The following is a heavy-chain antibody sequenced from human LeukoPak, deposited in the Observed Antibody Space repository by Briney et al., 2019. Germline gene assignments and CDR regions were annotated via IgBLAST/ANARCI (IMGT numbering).Heavy chain of an antibody. Sequence: GESLKISCKGSGYSFTSYWIGWVRQMPGKGLEWMGIIYPGDSDTRYSPSFQGQVTISAGKSISTAYLQWSSLKASDTAMYYCASSYDSSGYYYDYWGQGTQVTVSS. CDR2: IYPGDSDT. CDR3: ASSYDSSGYYYDY. V-gene: IGHV5-51*01. D-gene: IGHD3-22*01. J-gene: IGHJ4*02. CDR1: GYSFTSYW.